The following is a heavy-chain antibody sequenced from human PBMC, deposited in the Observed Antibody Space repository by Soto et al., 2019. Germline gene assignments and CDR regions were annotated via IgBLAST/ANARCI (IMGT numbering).Heavy chain of an antibody. CDR3: ARDLSRYSSSSGYDY. CDR1: GGSISSSNW. CDR2: IYHSGST. V-gene: IGHV4-4*02. D-gene: IGHD6-6*01. J-gene: IGHJ4*02. Sequence: QVQLQESGPGLVKPSGTLSRTCAVSGGSISSSNWWSWVRQPPGKGLKWIGEIYHSGSTNYNPSLKSRVTISVDKSKNQFSLKLSSVTAADTAVYYCARDLSRYSSSSGYDYWGQGTLVTVSS.